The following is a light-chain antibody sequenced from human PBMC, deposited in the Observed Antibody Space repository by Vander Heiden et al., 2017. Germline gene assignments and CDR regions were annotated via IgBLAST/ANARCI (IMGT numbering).Light chain of an antibody. V-gene: IGKV1-39*01. CDR1: QSIGVY. CDR2: AAS. CDR3: QQSYSPPYI. Sequence: DIQVTQSPSSLSASVGDRVTITCRASQSIGVYLNWYQQKPGRAPKLLMYAASLLQSGLPSRFSGSGSGTDFILTITSLQPEDFATYYCQQSYSPPYIFGQGTKLEI. J-gene: IGKJ2*01.